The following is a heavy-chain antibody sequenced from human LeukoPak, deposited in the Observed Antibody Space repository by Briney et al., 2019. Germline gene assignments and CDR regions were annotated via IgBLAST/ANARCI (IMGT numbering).Heavy chain of an antibody. V-gene: IGHV1-18*01. J-gene: IGHJ6*02. D-gene: IGHD3-3*01. Sequence: GESLKISCKGSGYTFTSYGISWVRQAPGQGLEWMGWISAYNGNTNYAQKLQGRVTMTTDTSTSTAYMELRSLRSDDTAVYYCARGERRITIFGVVNKGMDVWGQGTTVTVSS. CDR3: ARGERRITIFGVVNKGMDV. CDR2: ISAYNGNT. CDR1: GYTFTSYG.